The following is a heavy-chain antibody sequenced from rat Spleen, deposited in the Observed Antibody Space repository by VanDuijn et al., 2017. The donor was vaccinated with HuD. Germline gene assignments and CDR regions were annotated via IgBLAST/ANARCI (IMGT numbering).Heavy chain of an antibody. CDR3: ARSLSYAHYFWYFDF. V-gene: IGHV3-3*01. Sequence: EVQLQESGPGLVKPSQSLSLTCSVTGYSITSNYRWNWIRSFPGNKLEWMAYLNSAGSTNYNPSLKSRLSITRDTSKNQFFLQVNSVTTEDTATYSCARSLSYAHYFWYFDFWGPGTMVTVSS. CDR1: GYSITSNYR. D-gene: IGHD1-12*01. CDR2: LNSAGST. J-gene: IGHJ1*01.